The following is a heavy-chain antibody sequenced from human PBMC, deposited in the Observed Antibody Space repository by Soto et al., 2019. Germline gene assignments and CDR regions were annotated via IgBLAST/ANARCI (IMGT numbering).Heavy chain of an antibody. Sequence: QVQLVQSGAEVKKPGASVKISCEASGYTFTNFSIHWVRQAPGQRLEWMGWINAGSGYTKYSRRFQDRLIITRDRSASTAYMELSILRSEDTAMFYCGRGRGVIRNYYGMDVWGQGTTVTVSS. CDR2: INAGSGYT. J-gene: IGHJ6*02. D-gene: IGHD3-3*02. CDR1: GYTFTNFS. V-gene: IGHV1-3*01. CDR3: GRGRGVIRNYYGMDV.